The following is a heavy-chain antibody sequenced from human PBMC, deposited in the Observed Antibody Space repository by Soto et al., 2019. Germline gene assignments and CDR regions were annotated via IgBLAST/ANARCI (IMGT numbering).Heavy chain of an antibody. CDR2: ISSSSSTI. CDR3: ARNGIVVVPAAAYYGMDV. J-gene: IGHJ6*02. V-gene: IGHV3-48*02. CDR1: GFTFSSYS. D-gene: IGHD2-2*01. Sequence: GGSLRLSCAASGFTFSSYSMNWVRQAPGKGLEWVSYISSSSSTIYYADSVKGRFTISRDNAKNSLYLQMNSLRDEDTAVYDCARNGIVVVPAAAYYGMDVWGQGTTVTVSS.